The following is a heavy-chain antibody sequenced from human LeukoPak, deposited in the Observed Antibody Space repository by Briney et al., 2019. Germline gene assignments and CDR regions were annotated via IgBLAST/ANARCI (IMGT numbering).Heavy chain of an antibody. CDR1: GYTFTSYY. J-gene: IGHJ4*02. CDR3: ARDSSTVTTPYFDY. CDR2: INLNSGGT. D-gene: IGHD4-11*01. Sequence: ASVKVSCKASGYTFTSYYMHWVRQAPGQGLEWMGWINLNSGGTNYAQKFQGRVTMTRDTSINTAYMELSRLRSDDTAVYYCARDSSTVTTPYFDYWGQGTLVTVSS. V-gene: IGHV1-2*02.